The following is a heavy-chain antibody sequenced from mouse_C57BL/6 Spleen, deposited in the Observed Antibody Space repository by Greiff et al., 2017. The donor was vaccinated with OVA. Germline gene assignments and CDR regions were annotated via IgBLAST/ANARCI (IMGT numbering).Heavy chain of an antibody. CDR2: ISSGSSTI. D-gene: IGHD1-1*01. J-gene: IGHJ4*01. Sequence: EVQRVESGGGLVKPGGSLKLSCAASGFTFSDYGMHWVRQAPEKGLEWVAYISSGSSTIYYADTVKGRFTISRDNAKNTLFLQMTSLRSEDTAVYYCARQGITTVVEGYSMDYWGQGTSVTVSS. V-gene: IGHV5-17*01. CDR3: ARQGITTVVEGYSMDY. CDR1: GFTFSDYG.